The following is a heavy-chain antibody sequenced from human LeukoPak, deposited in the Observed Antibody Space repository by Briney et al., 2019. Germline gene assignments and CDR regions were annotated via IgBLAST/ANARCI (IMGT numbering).Heavy chain of an antibody. Sequence: SQTLSLTCTVSGDSISNGDYYWSWIRQPPGKGLEWIGYVYHSGSTYCNPSLKSRITISVDRSKNQFSLKLSSVTAADTAVYYCARGDGDYDYWGQGTLVTVSS. V-gene: IGHV4-30-2*01. CDR1: GDSISNGDYY. CDR3: ARGDGDYDY. CDR2: VYHSGST. D-gene: IGHD4-17*01. J-gene: IGHJ4*02.